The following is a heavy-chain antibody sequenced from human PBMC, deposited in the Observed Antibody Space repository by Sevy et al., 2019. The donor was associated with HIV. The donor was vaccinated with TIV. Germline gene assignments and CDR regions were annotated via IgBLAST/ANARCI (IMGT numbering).Heavy chain of an antibody. CDR1: GYTFTSYY. CDR2: INPSGGST. D-gene: IGHD2-2*01. CDR3: ARDLSIVVVPAAYYYDYYGMDV. V-gene: IGHV1-46*03. J-gene: IGHJ6*02. Sequence: ASVKVSCKASGYTFTSYYMHWVRQAPGQGLEWMGIINPSGGSTSYAQKFQGRVTMTRDTSTSTVYMELSSLRSEDTAVYYCARDLSIVVVPAAYYYDYYGMDVRGQGTTVTVSS.